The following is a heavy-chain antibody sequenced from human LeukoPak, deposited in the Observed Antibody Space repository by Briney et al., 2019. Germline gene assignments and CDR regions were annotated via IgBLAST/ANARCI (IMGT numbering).Heavy chain of an antibody. CDR2: INHSGRK. CDR1: GGSFGGYC. CDR3: TRDRGIMLTFGGVIAKGAHY. J-gene: IGHJ4*02. V-gene: IGHV4-34*01. Sequence: PSETLSLAWAVDGGSFGGYCWSWVSQPPGGGREWDGEINHSGRKNYNPSLKSRVTISVDTSKNQFSLKLNSVTAADTALYYCTRDRGIMLTFGGVIAKGAHYWGQGTLVTVSS. D-gene: IGHD3-16*02.